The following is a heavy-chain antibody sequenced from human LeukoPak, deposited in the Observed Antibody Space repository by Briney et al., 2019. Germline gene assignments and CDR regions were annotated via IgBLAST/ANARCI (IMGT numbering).Heavy chain of an antibody. J-gene: IGHJ4*02. Sequence: GGSLRLSCAASGFTFSSYVMSWVRQAPGKGLGWVSAITGSSDSTYYADSAKGRFTISRDNSKNTLYLQMNSLRAEDTAVYYCAKGSAAARPYYFDYWGQGTLVTVSS. CDR3: AKGSAAARPYYFDY. CDR2: ITGSSDST. V-gene: IGHV3-23*01. D-gene: IGHD6-6*01. CDR1: GFTFSSYV.